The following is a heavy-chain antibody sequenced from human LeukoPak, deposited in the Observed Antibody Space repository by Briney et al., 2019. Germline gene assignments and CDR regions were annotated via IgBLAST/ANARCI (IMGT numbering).Heavy chain of an antibody. CDR2: IYYSGST. J-gene: IGHJ4*02. CDR3: ARQDTYSSGWYRPFDY. Sequence: PSETLSLTCTVSGGSISSSSSYWGWIRQPPGKGLEWIGSIYYSGSTYYNPSLKSRVTISVDTSKNQFSLKLSSVTAADTAVYYCARQDTYSSGWYRPFDYWGQGTLVTVSS. D-gene: IGHD6-19*01. V-gene: IGHV4-39*01. CDR1: GGSISSSSSY.